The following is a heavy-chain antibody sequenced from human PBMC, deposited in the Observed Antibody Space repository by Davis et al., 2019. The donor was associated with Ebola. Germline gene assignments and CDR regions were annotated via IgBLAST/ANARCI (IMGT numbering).Heavy chain of an antibody. V-gene: IGHV3-48*01. CDR2: ISSSSSTI. D-gene: IGHD6-19*01. CDR3: ARGVAVGGFYFDY. J-gene: IGHJ4*02. Sequence: GESLKISCAASGFTFSIYGMYWVRQAPGKGLEWVSYISSSSSTIYYADSVKGRFTISRDNAKNSLYLQMNSLRAEDTAVYFCARGVAVGGFYFDYWGQGTLVTVSS. CDR1: GFTFSIYG.